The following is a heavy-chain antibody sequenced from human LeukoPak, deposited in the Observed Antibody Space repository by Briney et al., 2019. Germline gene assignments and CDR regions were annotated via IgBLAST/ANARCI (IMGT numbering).Heavy chain of an antibody. D-gene: IGHD6-6*01. CDR3: ARASSIAARTDAFDI. V-gene: IGHV4-34*01. J-gene: IGHJ3*02. CDR1: GGSFSGYY. Sequence: PSETLSLTCAVYGGSFSGYYWSWIRQPPGKGLEWIGEINHSGSTHYNPSLKRRVTISVDTSKNQFSLKLSSVTAADTAAYYCARASSIAARTDAFDIWGQGTMVTVSS. CDR2: INHSGST.